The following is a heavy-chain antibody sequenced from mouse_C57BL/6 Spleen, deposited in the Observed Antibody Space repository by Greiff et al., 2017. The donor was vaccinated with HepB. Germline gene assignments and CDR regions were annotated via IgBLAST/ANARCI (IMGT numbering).Heavy chain of an antibody. CDR3: ARRDYGSSYPAWFAY. D-gene: IGHD1-1*01. V-gene: IGHV1-54*01. CDR1: GYAFTNYL. Sequence: LEESGAELVRPGTSVKVSCKASGYAFTNYLIEWVKQRPGQGLEWIGVINPGSGGTNYNEKFKGKATLTADKSSSTAYMQLSSLTSEDSAVYFCARRDYGSSYPAWFAYWGQGTLVTVSA. CDR2: INPGSGGT. J-gene: IGHJ3*01.